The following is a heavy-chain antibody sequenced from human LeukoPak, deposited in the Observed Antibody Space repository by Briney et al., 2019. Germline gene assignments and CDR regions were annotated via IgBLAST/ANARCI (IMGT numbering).Heavy chain of an antibody. CDR3: AREGPGSSWSCFEY. Sequence: PGRSLRLSCAASGFTFSSYALHWVRQAPGKGLEWVAAISYDGSNKYYADSVRGRFTISRDNSRNTMYLQMNSLRAEDTAVYYCAREGPGSSWSCFEYWGQGTLVTVPS. J-gene: IGHJ4*02. D-gene: IGHD6-13*01. CDR1: GFTFSSYA. V-gene: IGHV3-30-3*01. CDR2: ISYDGSNK.